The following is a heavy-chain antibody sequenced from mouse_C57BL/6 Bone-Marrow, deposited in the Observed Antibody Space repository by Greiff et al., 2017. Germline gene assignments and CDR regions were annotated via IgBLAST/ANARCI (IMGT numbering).Heavy chain of an antibody. CDR1: GYTFTSYD. CDR3: ASNYCGSSYVGFDV. Sequence: QVHVKQSGPELVKPGASVKLSCKASGYTFTSYDINWVKQRPGQGLEWIGWIYPRDGSTNYNQKFKGKATLTVDTSSSTAYMGLRSLTSEDSAVYFCASNYCGSSYVGFDVWGTGTTVTVSS. J-gene: IGHJ1*03. V-gene: IGHV1-85*01. CDR2: IYPRDGST. D-gene: IGHD1-1*01.